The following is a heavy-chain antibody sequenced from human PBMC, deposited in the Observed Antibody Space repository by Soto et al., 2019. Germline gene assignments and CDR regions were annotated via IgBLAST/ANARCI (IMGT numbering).Heavy chain of an antibody. CDR3: ARDTGDGTFDC. CDR1: GYTFSSYA. CDR2: INARYGNT. D-gene: IGHD7-27*01. J-gene: IGHJ4*02. Sequence: QVHLVQAGAEVRKPGASVKVSCKASGYTFSSYAMHWVRQAPGQRLEWMGWINARYGNTKSSQKFQDRVTSSRDTSASTADMELTSLRSEATAVYYCARDTGDGTFDCWGQGTLVTVSS. V-gene: IGHV1-3*01.